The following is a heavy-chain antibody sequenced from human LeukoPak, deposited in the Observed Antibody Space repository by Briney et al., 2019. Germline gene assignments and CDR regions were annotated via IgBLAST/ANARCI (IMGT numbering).Heavy chain of an antibody. CDR3: AANSADYNTLGSSYKV. Sequence: SETLSLTCTVSSASITSSPYFWGWIRQSPGKGLEWIGSISYSGTTYYNPSLKSRVTISVDTSKNQFSLKLNSVTAADTAAFYCAANSADYNTLGSSYKVWGQGTLVTVSS. CDR2: ISYSGTT. CDR1: SASITSSPYF. J-gene: IGHJ4*02. D-gene: IGHD3-10*01. V-gene: IGHV4-39*01.